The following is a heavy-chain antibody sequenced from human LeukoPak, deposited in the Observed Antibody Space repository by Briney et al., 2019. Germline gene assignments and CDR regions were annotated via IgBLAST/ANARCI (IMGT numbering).Heavy chain of an antibody. CDR3: ARSGYSYGKHFDI. CDR1: GGSLSRFY. J-gene: IGHJ2*01. D-gene: IGHD5-18*01. Sequence: SETLSLTRAVSGGSLSRFYWSCVRHPPGEGLGWFGYIYYGGSPNYTPSLKSGVTISVATSKTHSPLKLSSLPAAATAVYSCARSGYSYGKHFDIWGRGTLVTVSS. V-gene: IGHV4-59*01. CDR2: IYYGGSP.